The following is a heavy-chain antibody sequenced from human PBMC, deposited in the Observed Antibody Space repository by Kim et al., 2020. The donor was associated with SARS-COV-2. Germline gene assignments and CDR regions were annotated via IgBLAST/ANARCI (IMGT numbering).Heavy chain of an antibody. J-gene: IGHJ6*02. D-gene: IGHD4-17*01. Sequence: KSRVTISVDTSKNQFSLKLSSVTAADTAVYYCARQQTVTSHYYYYYGMDVWGQGTTVTVSS. V-gene: IGHV4-34*01. CDR3: ARQQTVTSHYYYYYGMDV.